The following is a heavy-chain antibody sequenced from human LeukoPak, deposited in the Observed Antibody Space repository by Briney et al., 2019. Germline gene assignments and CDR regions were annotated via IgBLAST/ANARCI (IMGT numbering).Heavy chain of an antibody. CDR2: IGSSATII. V-gene: IGHV3-48*01. D-gene: IGHD3-10*01. CDR3: ARDSPMVRGVTYIL. CDR1: GFTFTRHG. Sequence: GGSLRLSCAASGFTFTRHGMRWVRQAPGEGLEWVSYIGSSATIIYYADSVKGRFTSSRDKATKSLYLQMNSLRAEDKAVYYCARDSPMVRGVTYILWGQGTLVTVSS. J-gene: IGHJ4*02.